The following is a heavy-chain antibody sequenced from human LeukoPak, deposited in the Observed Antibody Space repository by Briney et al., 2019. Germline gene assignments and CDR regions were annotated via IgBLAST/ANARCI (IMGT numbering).Heavy chain of an antibody. V-gene: IGHV4-59*01. D-gene: IGHD2-2*01. J-gene: IGHJ6*03. Sequence: PSETLSLTCPVSGGSISSYYWSWIRQSPGKGLEWFGYIYYSGSTNYNPSLKSRVTISVDTSKNQFSLKLSSVTAADTAVYYCARLNIVVVPAAHRYYYYYMDVWGKGTTVTISS. CDR1: GGSISSYY. CDR3: ARLNIVVVPAAHRYYYYYMDV. CDR2: IYYSGST.